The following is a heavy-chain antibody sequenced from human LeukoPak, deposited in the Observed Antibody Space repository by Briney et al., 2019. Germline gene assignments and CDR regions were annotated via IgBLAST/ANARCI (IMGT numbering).Heavy chain of an antibody. D-gene: IGHD6-19*01. CDR2: ISGSGGST. J-gene: IGHJ5*02. CDR1: GFTFSSYA. V-gene: IGHV3-23*01. CDR3: AKSSAVAGTSSWFDP. Sequence: GESLKISCAASGFTFSSYAMSWVRQAPGKGLEWVSGISGSGGSTYYADSVKGRFTISRDNSKNTLYLQMNSLRAEDTAVYYCAKSSAVAGTSSWFDPWGQGTLVTVSS.